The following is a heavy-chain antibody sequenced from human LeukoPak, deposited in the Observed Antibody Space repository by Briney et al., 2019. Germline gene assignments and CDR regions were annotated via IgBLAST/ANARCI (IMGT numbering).Heavy chain of an antibody. D-gene: IGHD4-17*01. CDR3: ARDTRDYEYYYYGMDA. Sequence: GGSLRLSCAASGFTFSSYWMTWVRQAPGKGLEWVANIKQDGSEKYYVDSVKGRFTISRDNAKNSLYLQMNSLRAEDTAVYYCARDTRDYEYYYYGMDAWGQGTTVTVSS. CDR1: GFTFSSYW. V-gene: IGHV3-7*01. J-gene: IGHJ6*02. CDR2: IKQDGSEK.